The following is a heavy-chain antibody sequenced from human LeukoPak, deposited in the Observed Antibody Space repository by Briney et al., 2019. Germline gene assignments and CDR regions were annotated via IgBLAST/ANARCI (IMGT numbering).Heavy chain of an antibody. CDR1: GFTFSNYA. V-gene: IGHV3-23*01. CDR3: AKWGDFDILTGYYVSDF. D-gene: IGHD3-9*01. J-gene: IGHJ4*02. Sequence: GGSLRPSCVASGFTFSNYAMSWVRQAPGKRLEWVSAVTGRGGSTYYADSVKGRFTISRDNSRNTLFLQMNSLRAEDTAIYYCAKWGDFDILTGYYVSDFWGQGTLVTVSS. CDR2: VTGRGGST.